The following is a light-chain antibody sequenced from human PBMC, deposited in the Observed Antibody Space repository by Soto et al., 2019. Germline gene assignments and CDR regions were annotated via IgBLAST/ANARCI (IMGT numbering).Light chain of an antibody. Sequence: DVQMTQSPSSLSASVGDRVTITCQASQDISNYLNWYQQKPGKAPKLVIYDASNLETGVPSSFSGSGSGTDFTFPISRLQPEDIPTYYCQQYDNLPWMFGQGTKVEIK. CDR1: QDISNY. CDR3: QQYDNLPWM. J-gene: IGKJ1*01. V-gene: IGKV1-33*01. CDR2: DAS.